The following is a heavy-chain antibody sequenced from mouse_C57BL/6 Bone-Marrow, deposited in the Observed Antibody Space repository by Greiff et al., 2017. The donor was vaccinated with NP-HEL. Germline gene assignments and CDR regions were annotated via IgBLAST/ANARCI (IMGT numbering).Heavy chain of an antibody. CDR3: ARQGNYYGSSYFDWYFDV. D-gene: IGHD1-1*01. J-gene: IGHJ1*03. CDR2: INSDGGST. V-gene: IGHV5-2*01. CDR1: EYEFPSHD. Sequence: EVMLVESGGGLVQPGESLKLSCESNEYEFPSHDMSWVRKTPEKRLELVAAINSDGGSTYYPDTMERRFIISRDNTKKTLYLQMSSLRSEDTALYYCARQGNYYGSSYFDWYFDVWGTGTTVTVSS.